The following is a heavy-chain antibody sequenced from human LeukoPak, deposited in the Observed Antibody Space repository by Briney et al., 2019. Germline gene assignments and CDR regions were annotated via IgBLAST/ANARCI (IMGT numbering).Heavy chain of an antibody. CDR2: IYYSGST. V-gene: IGHV4-59*01. CDR3: ARHWSGSSESYYYYYYGMDV. Sequence: GSLRLSCAASGFTFSSYAMSWVRQAPGKGLAWIGYIYYSGSTNYNPSLKSRVTISVDTSKNQFSLKLSSVTAADTAVYYCARHWSGSSESYYYYYYGMDVWGQGTTVTVSS. J-gene: IGHJ6*02. CDR1: GFTFSSYA. D-gene: IGHD1-26*01.